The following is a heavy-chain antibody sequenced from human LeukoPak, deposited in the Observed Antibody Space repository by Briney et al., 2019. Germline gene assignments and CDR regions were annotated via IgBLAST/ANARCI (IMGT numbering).Heavy chain of an antibody. CDR2: IYYSGST. Sequence: SETLSLPCTVSGGSISSSSYYWGWIRQPPGKGLEGIARIYYSGSTYYSPSLKSRDTISVDTSKNQFSLKLSSVTAADTAVYYCARQASLLQDAFDIWGQETMVTVSS. CDR3: ARQASLLQDAFDI. D-gene: IGHD2-15*01. J-gene: IGHJ3*02. V-gene: IGHV4-39*01. CDR1: GGSISSSSYY.